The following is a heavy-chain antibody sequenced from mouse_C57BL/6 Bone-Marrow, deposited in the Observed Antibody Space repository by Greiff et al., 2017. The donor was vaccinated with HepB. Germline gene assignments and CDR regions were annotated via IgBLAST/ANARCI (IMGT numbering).Heavy chain of an antibody. Sequence: VQLQQSGPGLVKPSQSLSLTCSVTGYSITSGYYWNWIRQFPGNKLEWMGYISYDGSNNYNPSLKNRIPITRDTSKNQFFLKLNSVTTEDTATYYCARGYHWYFDVWGTGTTVTVSS. D-gene: IGHD5-1-1*01. CDR1: GYSITSGYY. J-gene: IGHJ1*03. CDR2: ISYDGSN. CDR3: ARGYHWYFDV. V-gene: IGHV3-6*01.